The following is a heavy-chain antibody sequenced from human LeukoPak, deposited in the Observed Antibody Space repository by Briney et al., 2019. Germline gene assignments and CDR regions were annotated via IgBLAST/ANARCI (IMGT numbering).Heavy chain of an antibody. D-gene: IGHD3-22*01. CDR2: IYSGGST. J-gene: IGHJ4*02. Sequence: GGSLRLSCAASGFTVSSNYMSWVRQAPGKGLEWVSVIYSGGSTYYADSVKGRFTISRDNSMNTLYLQMNSLRAEDTAVYYCARDLFDYYDSSGYGYWGQGTLVTVSS. CDR1: GFTVSSNY. V-gene: IGHV3-53*01. CDR3: ARDLFDYYDSSGYGY.